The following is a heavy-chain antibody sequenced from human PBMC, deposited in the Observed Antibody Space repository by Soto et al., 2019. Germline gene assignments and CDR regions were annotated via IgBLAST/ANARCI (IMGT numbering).Heavy chain of an antibody. D-gene: IGHD3-10*01. V-gene: IGHV4-31*03. CDR3: ARDPHYYGSGEDAFDI. CDR2: IYYSGST. Sequence: QVQLQESGPGLVKPSQTLSLTCTVSGGSISSGGYYWSWIRQHPGKGLEWIGYIYYSGSTYYNPSLKSRVTISVDTSKNQFSLKLSSVTAADTAVYYCARDPHYYGSGEDAFDIWGQGTMVTVSS. CDR1: GGSISSGGYY. J-gene: IGHJ3*02.